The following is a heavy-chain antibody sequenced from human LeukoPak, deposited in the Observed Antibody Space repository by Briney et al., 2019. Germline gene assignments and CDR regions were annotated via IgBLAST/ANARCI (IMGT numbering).Heavy chain of an antibody. J-gene: IGHJ4*02. D-gene: IGHD2-15*01. Sequence: GGSLRLSCAASGFTFSTYSMNWVRQPPGKGLEYVSAISSNGGSTYYADSVKGRFTISRDNSKNTLYLQMSSLRAVDTAVYYCVKVGGCSGGTCYYFDYWGQGTLVTVSS. CDR3: VKVGGCSGGTCYYFDY. CDR1: GFTFSTYS. CDR2: ISSNGGST. V-gene: IGHV3-64D*06.